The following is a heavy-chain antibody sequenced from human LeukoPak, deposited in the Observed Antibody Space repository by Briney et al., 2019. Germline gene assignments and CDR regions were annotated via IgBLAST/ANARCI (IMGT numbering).Heavy chain of an antibody. V-gene: IGHV3-23*01. CDR3: AKVRDWSQYHLDY. CDR2: ISGSGGST. D-gene: IGHD3-9*01. Sequence: GSLRLSCAASGFTFSSYWMSWVRQAPGKGLEWVSAISGSGGSTYNADSVKGRFTISRDNSKNTLYLQMNSLRAEDTAVYYCAKVRDWSQYHLDYWGQGTLVTVSS. CDR1: GFTFSSYW. J-gene: IGHJ4*02.